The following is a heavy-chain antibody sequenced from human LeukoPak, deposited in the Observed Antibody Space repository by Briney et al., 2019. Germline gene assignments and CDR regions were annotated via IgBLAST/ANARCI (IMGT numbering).Heavy chain of an antibody. V-gene: IGHV4-39*07. CDR3: ARGRPRRITMVRGATNWFDP. D-gene: IGHD3-10*01. Sequence: SETLSLTCTVSGGSISSSSYYWGWIRQPPGKGLEWIGEINHSGSTNYNPSLKSRVTISVDTSKNQFSLKLSSVTAADTAVYYCARGRPRRITMVRGATNWFDPWGQGTLVTVSS. J-gene: IGHJ5*02. CDR2: INHSGST. CDR1: GGSISSSSYY.